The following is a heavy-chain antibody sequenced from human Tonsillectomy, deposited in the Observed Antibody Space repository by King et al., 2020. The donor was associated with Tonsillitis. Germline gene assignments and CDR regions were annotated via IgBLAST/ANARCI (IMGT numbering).Heavy chain of an antibody. V-gene: IGHV3-74*01. CDR3: AIAGGGCGEAIDY. J-gene: IGHJ4*02. D-gene: IGHD3-10*01. CDR1: GFTFSTYW. Sequence: VQLVESGGGLVQPGGSLRLSCAASGFTFSTYWMHWVRQAPGKGLVWVSHINRDGSSTGYADSVKGRFTISRDNAKNTLYLQMNSLRAEDTAVYYCAIAGGGCGEAIDYWGQGTLVTVSS. CDR2: INRDGSST.